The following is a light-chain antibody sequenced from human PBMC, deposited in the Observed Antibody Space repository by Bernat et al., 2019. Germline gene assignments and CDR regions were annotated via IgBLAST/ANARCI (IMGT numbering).Light chain of an antibody. Sequence: QSVLTQPPSVSAAPGQKVTISCSGRSSNIGTNYVSWYQQFPRTAPKLVIYKNDERPSGIPDRFSASKSGTSATLGITGLQTGDEADYYCATWDSGLSVWVFVRGTKLTFL. J-gene: IGLJ3*02. CDR2: KND. CDR3: ATWDSGLSVWV. CDR1: SSNIGTNY. V-gene: IGLV1-51*02.